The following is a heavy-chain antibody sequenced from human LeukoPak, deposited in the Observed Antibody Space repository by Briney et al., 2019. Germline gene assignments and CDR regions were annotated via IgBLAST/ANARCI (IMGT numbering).Heavy chain of an antibody. V-gene: IGHV3-53*01. D-gene: IGHD2-2*01. Sequence: GGSLRLSCAASGFTVSSNYMSWVRQAPGKGLELVSVMYSGCSTYSADSVKGRCTISRDNSKNTPYLQMNSLRAEDTAVYYCARGRGGYCSSTSCSRGNWFDPWGQGTLVTVSS. CDR2: MYSGCST. CDR3: ARGRGGYCSSTSCSRGNWFDP. J-gene: IGHJ5*02. CDR1: GFTVSSNY.